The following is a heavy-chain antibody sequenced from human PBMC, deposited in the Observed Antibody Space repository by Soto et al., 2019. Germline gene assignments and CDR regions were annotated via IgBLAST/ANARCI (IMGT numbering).Heavy chain of an antibody. V-gene: IGHV3-53*04. D-gene: IGHD6-19*01. CDR2: IYSGGST. Sequence: GGFLRLSCAASGFTVSSNYMSWVRQAPGKGLEWVSVIYSGGSTYYADSVKGRFTISRHNSKNTLYLQMNSLRAEDTAVYYCATLKPPGIAVAGPLSYFDYWGQGTLVTVSS. J-gene: IGHJ4*02. CDR1: GFTVSSNY. CDR3: ATLKPPGIAVAGPLSYFDY.